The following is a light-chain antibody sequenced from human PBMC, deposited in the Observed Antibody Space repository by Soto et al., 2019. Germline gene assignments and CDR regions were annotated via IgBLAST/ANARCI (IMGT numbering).Light chain of an antibody. CDR2: DAS. V-gene: IGKV1-6*01. CDR1: QDIGSD. CDR3: LQDYSYPRT. Sequence: AIQMTQSPSSLSASAGDRVTITCRASQDIGSDLGWYQQKPGKAPILLIYDASTLQSGVPSRFSGSGSGTDFTLTISSLQPEDFATYYCLQDYSYPRTFGQGTKLDI. J-gene: IGKJ2*01.